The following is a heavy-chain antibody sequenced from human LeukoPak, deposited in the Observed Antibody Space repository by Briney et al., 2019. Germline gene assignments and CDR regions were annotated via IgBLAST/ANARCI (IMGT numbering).Heavy chain of an antibody. Sequence: ASVKVPCKASGGTFSSYAISWVRQAPGQGLEWMGGIIPIFGTANYAQKFQGRATLTRATSTSTVYMELSSLRSEDTAVYYCASVYKYGMDVWGQGTTVIVSS. CDR3: ASVYKYGMDV. J-gene: IGHJ6*02. V-gene: IGHV1-69*05. CDR2: IIPIFGTA. CDR1: GGTFSSYA.